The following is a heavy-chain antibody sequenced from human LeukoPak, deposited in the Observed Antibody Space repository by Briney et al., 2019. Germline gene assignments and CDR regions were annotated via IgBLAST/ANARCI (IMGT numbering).Heavy chain of an antibody. CDR3: ARHGSSWYSRVAFDI. CDR1: GYTSTDYY. V-gene: IGHV1-2*02. CDR2: INPNSGGT. Sequence: ASVKVSCKASGYTSTDYYMHWVRQAPGQGLEWMGWINPNSGGTSYAQKFQGRVTMTRDTSISTAYMELSSLRSEDTAVYYCARHGSSWYSRVAFDIWGQGAMVTVSS. D-gene: IGHD6-13*01. J-gene: IGHJ3*02.